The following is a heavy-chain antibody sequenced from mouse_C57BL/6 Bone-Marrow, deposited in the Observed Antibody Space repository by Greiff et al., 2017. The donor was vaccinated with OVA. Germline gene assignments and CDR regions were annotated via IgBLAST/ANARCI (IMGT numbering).Heavy chain of an antibody. Sequence: EVMLVESGGGLVKPGGSLKLSCAASGFTFSSYAMSWVRQTPEKRLEWVATISDGGSYTYYPDNVKGRFTISRDNAKNNLYLQMSHLKSEDTAMYYCARDLYGSGFAYWGQGTLVTVSA. CDR3: ARDLYGSGFAY. J-gene: IGHJ3*01. CDR2: ISDGGSYT. CDR1: GFTFSSYA. V-gene: IGHV5-4*01. D-gene: IGHD1-1*01.